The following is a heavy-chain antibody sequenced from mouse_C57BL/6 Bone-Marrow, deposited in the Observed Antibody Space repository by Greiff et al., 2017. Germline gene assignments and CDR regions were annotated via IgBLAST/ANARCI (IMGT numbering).Heavy chain of an antibody. CDR1: GYSFTSYY. CDR2: IYPGSGNT. D-gene: IGHD1-1*01. V-gene: IGHV1-66*01. CDR3: ARPYYYGSSYDWYFDV. Sequence: VQLQQSGPELVKPGASVKISCKASGYSFTSYYIHWVKQRPGQGLEWIGWIYPGSGNTKYNEKFKGKATLTADTSSRTAYIQLSILTSEYSAVYYCARPYYYGSSYDWYFDVWGTGTTVTVSS. J-gene: IGHJ1*03.